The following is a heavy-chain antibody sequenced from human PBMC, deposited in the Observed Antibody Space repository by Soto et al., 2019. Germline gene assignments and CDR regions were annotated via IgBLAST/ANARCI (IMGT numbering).Heavy chain of an antibody. V-gene: IGHV1-2*04. CDR3: ATYRGNYERYGVYYGMDV. Sequence: ASGKVSCKASGYTFTGYYMHWVRQAPGQGLEWMGWINPNSGGTNYAQKFQGWVTMTRDTSISTAYMELSRLRSDDTAVYYCATYRGNYERYGVYYGMDVWGQGTTVPVSS. D-gene: IGHD1-26*01. CDR1: GYTFTGYY. J-gene: IGHJ6*02. CDR2: INPNSGGT.